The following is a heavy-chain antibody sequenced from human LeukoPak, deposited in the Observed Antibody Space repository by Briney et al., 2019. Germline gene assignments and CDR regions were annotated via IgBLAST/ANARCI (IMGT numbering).Heavy chain of an antibody. Sequence: ASVKVSCKASGGTFSNYAISWVRQAPGQGLAWMGGIIPIFGTANYAQKFQGRVTITTDESTSTAYMELSSLRSEDTAMYYCAREGVYCSSTSCYGRFDPWGQGTLVTVSS. J-gene: IGHJ5*02. CDR3: AREGVYCSSTSCYGRFDP. CDR2: IIPIFGTA. V-gene: IGHV1-69*05. D-gene: IGHD2-2*01. CDR1: GGTFSNYA.